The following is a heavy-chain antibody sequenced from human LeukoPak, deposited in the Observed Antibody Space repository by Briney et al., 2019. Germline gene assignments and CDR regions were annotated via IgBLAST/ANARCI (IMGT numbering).Heavy chain of an antibody. V-gene: IGHV4-59*12. D-gene: IGHD3-3*01. J-gene: IGHJ4*02. CDR1: GGSISSYY. CDR2: IYYSGST. CDR3: ARGRPNYDFWSGYYGGPTRLLNVDY. Sequence: SETLSLTCTVSGGSISSYYWSWIRQPPGKGLEWIGYIYYSGSTNYNPSLKSRVTISVDTSKNQFSLKLSSVTAADTAVYYCARGRPNYDFWSGYYGGPTRLLNVDYWGQGTLVTVSS.